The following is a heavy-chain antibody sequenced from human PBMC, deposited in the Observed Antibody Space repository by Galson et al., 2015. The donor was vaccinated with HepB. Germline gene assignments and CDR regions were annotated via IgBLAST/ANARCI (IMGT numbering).Heavy chain of an antibody. J-gene: IGHJ3*02. CDR3: ARDYCGSGYQTDAFDI. CDR1: GGTFSSYA. CDR2: IIPILGIA. V-gene: IGHV1-69*04. Sequence: SVKVSCKASGGTFSSYAISWVRQAPGQGLEWMGRIIPILGIANYAQKFQGRVTITADKSTSTAYMELSSLRSEDTAVYYCARDYCGSGYQTDAFDIWGQGTMVTVSS. D-gene: IGHD3-22*01.